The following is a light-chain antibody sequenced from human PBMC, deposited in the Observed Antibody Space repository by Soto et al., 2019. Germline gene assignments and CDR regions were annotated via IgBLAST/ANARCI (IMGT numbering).Light chain of an antibody. J-gene: IGLJ2*01. CDR1: SSDVGGYNY. CDR2: DVS. CDR3: SSYPTSSTI. Sequence: QSALTQPASVSGSPGQSITISCTGTSSDVGGYNYVSWYQQHPGKAPKLMIFDVSNRPSGVSNRFSCSKSGNTASLTISGLQAEDEADYYCSSYPTSSTIFGGGTKLTVL. V-gene: IGLV2-14*01.